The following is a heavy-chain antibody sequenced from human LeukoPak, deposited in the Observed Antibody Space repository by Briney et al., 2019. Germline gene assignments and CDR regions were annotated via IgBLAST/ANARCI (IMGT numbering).Heavy chain of an antibody. CDR2: IRYGGSNK. V-gene: IGHV3-30*02. CDR3: AKAPAAAGTETEEIDY. D-gene: IGHD6-13*01. Sequence: GGSLRLSCAASGFTFSSYGMHWVRQAPGKGLEWVAFIRYGGSNKYYADSVKGRFTISRDNSKNTLYLQMNSLRAEDTAVYYCAKAPAAAGTETEEIDYWGQGTLVTVSS. J-gene: IGHJ4*02. CDR1: GFTFSSYG.